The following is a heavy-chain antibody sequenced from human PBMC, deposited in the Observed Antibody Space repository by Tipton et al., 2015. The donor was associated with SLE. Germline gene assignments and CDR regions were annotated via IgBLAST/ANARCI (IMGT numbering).Heavy chain of an antibody. CDR3: ARDGFGSSWFPTVVFDL. D-gene: IGHD6-13*01. CDR1: GGSFSGYY. CDR2: INHSGST. V-gene: IGHV4-34*01. J-gene: IGHJ2*01. Sequence: TLSLTCAVYGGSFSGYYWSWIRQPPGKGLEWIGEINHSGSTNYNPSLKSRVTISVDTSKNQFSLKLSSVTAADTAVYYCARDGFGSSWFPTVVFDLWGRGTLVTVSS.